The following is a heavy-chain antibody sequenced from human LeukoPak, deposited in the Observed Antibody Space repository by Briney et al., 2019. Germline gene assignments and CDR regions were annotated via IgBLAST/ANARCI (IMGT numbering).Heavy chain of an antibody. CDR2: IYYSGST. J-gene: IGHJ6*02. Sequence: SETLSLTSTVSAGSISSSSYYWGWIRQPPGKRLEWIGSIYYSGSTYYNPSLKSRVTISVDTSKNQFSLKLSSVTAADTAVYYCASTYYDHYGMDVWGQGTTVTVSS. V-gene: IGHV4-39*01. CDR1: AGSISSSSYY. CDR3: ASTYYDHYGMDV.